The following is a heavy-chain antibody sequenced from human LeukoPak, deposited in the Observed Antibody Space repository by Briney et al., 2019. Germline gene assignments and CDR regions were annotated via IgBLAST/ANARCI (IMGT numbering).Heavy chain of an antibody. CDR2: IKQDGSEK. Sequence: GGSLRLSCAASGFTFSSYWMSWVRQAPGKGLEWVANIKQDGSEKYYVDSVKGRFTISRDNAKNSLYLQMNSLRAEDTAVYYCARVGIVVVPAAMDYWGQGTLVTVSS. V-gene: IGHV3-7*01. D-gene: IGHD2-2*01. CDR1: GFTFSSYW. CDR3: ARVGIVVVPAAMDY. J-gene: IGHJ4*02.